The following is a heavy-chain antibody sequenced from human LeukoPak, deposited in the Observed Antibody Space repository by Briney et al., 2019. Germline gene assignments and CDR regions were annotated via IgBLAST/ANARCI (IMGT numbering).Heavy chain of an antibody. D-gene: IGHD2-2*01. J-gene: IGHJ4*02. V-gene: IGHV3-23*01. Sequence: PGGSLRLSCAASGFTFSTYALSWVRQAPGKGLEWVSAISGSGGRTYYADSVKGRFTISRDNSKNTLYLQMNSLRAEDTALYYCANGYCTSTSCYRLDYWGQGTLVTVSS. CDR1: GFTFSTYA. CDR2: ISGSGGRT. CDR3: ANGYCTSTSCYRLDY.